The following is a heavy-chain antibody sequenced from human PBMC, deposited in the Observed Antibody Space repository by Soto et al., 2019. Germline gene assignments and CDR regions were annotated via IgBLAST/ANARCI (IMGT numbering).Heavy chain of an antibody. V-gene: IGHV1-2*04. CDR3: AGGSSSVTWDYYGMDV. Sequence: ASVKVSCKASGYTFTGYYMHWVRQAPGQGLEWKGWINPNSGGKNYAQKFQGWVTMTRDTSISTAYMELSRLRSDDTAVYYCAGGSSSVTWDYYGMDVWGQGTTVTVSS. D-gene: IGHD6-6*01. CDR2: INPNSGGK. J-gene: IGHJ6*02. CDR1: GYTFTGYY.